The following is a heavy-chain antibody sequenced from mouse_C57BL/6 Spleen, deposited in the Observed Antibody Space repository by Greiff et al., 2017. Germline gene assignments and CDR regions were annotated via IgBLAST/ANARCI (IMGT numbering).Heavy chain of an antibody. CDR3: ARRGAYAMDY. Sequence: VQLHQPGAELVKPGASVKLSCKASGYTFTSYWMHWVKQRPGRGLEWIGMIDPNSGGTKYNGKFKSKATLTVDKPSSTAYMQLSSLTSEDSAVYYCARRGAYAMDYWGQGTSVTVSS. CDR1: GYTFTSYW. CDR2: IDPNSGGT. V-gene: IGHV1-72*01. J-gene: IGHJ4*01.